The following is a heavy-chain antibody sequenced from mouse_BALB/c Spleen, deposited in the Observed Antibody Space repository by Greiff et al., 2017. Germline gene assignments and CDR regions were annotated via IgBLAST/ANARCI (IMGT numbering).Heavy chain of an antibody. V-gene: IGHV14-3*02. CDR1: GFNIKDTY. CDR2: IDPANGNT. J-gene: IGHJ3*01. D-gene: IGHD2-1*01. CDR3: ARGGDGNPFAY. Sequence: VQLKESGAELVKPGASVKLSCTASGFNIKDTYMHWVKQRPEQGLEWIGRIDPANGNTKYDPKFQGKATITADTSSNTAYLQLSSLTSEDTAVYYCARGGDGNPFAYWGQGTLVTVSA.